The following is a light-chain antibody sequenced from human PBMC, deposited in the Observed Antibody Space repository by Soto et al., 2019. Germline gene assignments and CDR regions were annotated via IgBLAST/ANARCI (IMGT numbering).Light chain of an antibody. V-gene: IGLV4-69*01. Sequence: QSVLTQSPSASASLGASVKLTCTLSSGHSSYAIAWHQQQPEKGPRYLMKLNSDGSHSKGDGSPDRFSGSSSGAERYLTISSLQSEDEADYYCQTGGTGGVFGGGTKVTVL. J-gene: IGLJ3*02. CDR3: QTGGTGGV. CDR1: SGHSSYA. CDR2: LNSDGSH.